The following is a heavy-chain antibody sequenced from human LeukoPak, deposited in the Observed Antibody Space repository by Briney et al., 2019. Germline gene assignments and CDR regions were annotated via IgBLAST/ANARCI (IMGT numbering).Heavy chain of an antibody. V-gene: IGHV4-39*01. Sequence: SSETLSLTCTVSGGSIRGSDYYWGWIRQPPGKEMEWIGHIYHSGTFYFNPSLTSRVTVSVDTSKNQFSLSLTAVTASDTALYYCTRQPNDVCDAGGCYRNYFDPWGQGILVTVSS. CDR1: GGSIRGSDYY. CDR3: TRQPNDVCDAGGCYRNYFDP. D-gene: IGHD2-21*02. J-gene: IGHJ5*02. CDR2: IYHSGTF.